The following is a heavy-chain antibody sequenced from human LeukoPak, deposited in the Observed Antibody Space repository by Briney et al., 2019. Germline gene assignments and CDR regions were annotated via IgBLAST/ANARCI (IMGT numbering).Heavy chain of an antibody. Sequence: ASVTVSCKASGYTFTGYYMHWVRQAPGQGLEWMGWINPNSGGTNYAQKFQGRVTMTRDTSISTAYMELSRLRSDDTAVYYCARDSEDGDYWDAFDIWGQGTMVTVSS. J-gene: IGHJ3*02. CDR2: INPNSGGT. CDR3: ARDSEDGDYWDAFDI. V-gene: IGHV1-2*02. CDR1: GYTFTGYY. D-gene: IGHD4-17*01.